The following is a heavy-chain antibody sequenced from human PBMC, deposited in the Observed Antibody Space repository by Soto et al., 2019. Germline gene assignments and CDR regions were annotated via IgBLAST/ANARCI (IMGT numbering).Heavy chain of an antibody. Sequence: GGSLRLSCAASGFTFSNYAMHWVRQAPGKGLEYVSAISYNGDSTYYANSVKGRFTISRDNSKYTLYLQMGSLRAEDMAVYYCTRRYCSGGNCYYPYDYWGQGTLVTVSS. J-gene: IGHJ4*02. CDR2: ISYNGDST. D-gene: IGHD2-15*01. CDR1: GFTFSNYA. CDR3: TRRYCSGGNCYYPYDY. V-gene: IGHV3-64*01.